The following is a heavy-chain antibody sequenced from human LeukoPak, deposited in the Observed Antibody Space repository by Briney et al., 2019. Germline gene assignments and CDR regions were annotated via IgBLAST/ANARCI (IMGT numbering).Heavy chain of an antibody. D-gene: IGHD3-22*01. J-gene: IGHJ5*02. CDR3: ARAYSSASWFDP. CDR2: IYDSGIT. CDR1: GVSMNSLY. Sequence: SETLSLTCSVSGVSMNSLYFIWIRQSPGKGLEWIGYIYDSGITKYNPSLKSRVTISVDTSKNQFSLRLRSVTAADTAVYFCARAYSSASWFDPWGQGTLVTVSS. V-gene: IGHV4-59*11.